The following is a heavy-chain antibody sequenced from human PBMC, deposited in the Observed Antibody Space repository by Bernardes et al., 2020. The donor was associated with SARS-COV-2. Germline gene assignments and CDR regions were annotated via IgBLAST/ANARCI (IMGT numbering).Heavy chain of an antibody. J-gene: IGHJ4*02. Sequence: SVKVSCEASGYTFTSYAISWVRQAPGQGLEWMGRIIPIFGTANYAQKFQGRVTITADESTSTAYMELSSLRSEDTAVYYCARTRGYSGYGSTYYFDYWGQGTLVTVSS. CDR1: GYTFTSYA. D-gene: IGHD5-12*01. CDR2: IIPIFGTA. V-gene: IGHV1-69*13. CDR3: ARTRGYSGYGSTYYFDY.